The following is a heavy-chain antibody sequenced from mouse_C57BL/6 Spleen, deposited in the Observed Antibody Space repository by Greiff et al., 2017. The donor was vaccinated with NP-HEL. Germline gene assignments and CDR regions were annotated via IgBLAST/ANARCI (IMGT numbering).Heavy chain of an antibody. J-gene: IGHJ4*01. CDR1: GFTFSSYG. V-gene: IGHV5-6*01. CDR3: ARQGASYYYGSSDYAMDY. Sequence: EVQLVESGGDLVKPGGSLKLSCAASGFTFSSYGMSWVRQTPDKRLEWVATISSGGSYTYYPDSVKGRFTISRDNAKNTLYLQMSSLKSEDTAMYYCARQGASYYYGSSDYAMDYWGQGTSVTVSS. CDR2: ISSGGSYT. D-gene: IGHD1-1*01.